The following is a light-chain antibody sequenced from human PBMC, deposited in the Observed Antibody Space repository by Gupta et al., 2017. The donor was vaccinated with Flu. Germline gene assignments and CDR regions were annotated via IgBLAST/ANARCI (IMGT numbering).Light chain of an antibody. V-gene: IGKV1-5*03. CDR2: RAS. J-gene: IGKJ2*03. Sequence: DIQITQAPSTLSAFVGDRVTTTCRASQSVSSWLAWYQQKLGKAPKLLIYRASSLQSGVPSRFSGSGSGTEFTLTISSLQPDDFATYYCQHYNGFSGSFGQGTKLEIK. CDR1: QSVSSW. CDR3: QHYNGFSGS.